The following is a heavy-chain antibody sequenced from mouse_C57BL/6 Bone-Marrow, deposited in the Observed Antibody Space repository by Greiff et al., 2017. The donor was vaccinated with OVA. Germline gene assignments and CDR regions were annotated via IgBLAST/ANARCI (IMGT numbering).Heavy chain of an antibody. CDR2: IDPETGGT. Sequence: QVQLKESGAELVRPGASVTLSCKASGYTFTDYEMHWVKQTPVHGLEWIGAIDPETGGTAYNQKFKGKAILTADKSSSTAYMELRSLTSEDSAVYYCTRCGYRFDYWGQGTTLTVSS. CDR3: TRCGYRFDY. D-gene: IGHD2-2*01. V-gene: IGHV1-15*01. J-gene: IGHJ2*01. CDR1: GYTFTDYE.